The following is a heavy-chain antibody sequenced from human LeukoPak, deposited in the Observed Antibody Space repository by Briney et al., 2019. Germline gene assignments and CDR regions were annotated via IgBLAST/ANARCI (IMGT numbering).Heavy chain of an antibody. J-gene: IGHJ4*02. V-gene: IGHV3-7*01. CDR1: GFTFSSYW. CDR2: IKQDGREA. Sequence: GGSLRLSCAASGFTFSSYWVSWVRQAPGKGREGGANIKQDGREAYYVDSVKGRFTISRDYAKTSLYLQMNRLRAEDTAVYYCARGGDFWSGSHWPFDYWGQGTLVTVSS. D-gene: IGHD3-3*01. CDR3: ARGGDFWSGSHWPFDY.